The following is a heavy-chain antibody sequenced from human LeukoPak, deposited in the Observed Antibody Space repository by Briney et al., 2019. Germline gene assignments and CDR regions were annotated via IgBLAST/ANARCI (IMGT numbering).Heavy chain of an antibody. J-gene: IGHJ4*02. V-gene: IGHV4-34*01. CDR2: INHSGST. Sequence: SETLSLTCAVYGGSFSGYYWSWIRQPPRKGLEWIGEINHSGSTNYNPSLKSRVTTSVDTSKNQFSLKLSSVTAADTAVYYCARAPSVLRYCSGGSCFSRGPYYFDYWGQGTLVTVSS. CDR3: ARAPSVLRYCSGGSCFSRGPYYFDY. D-gene: IGHD2-15*01. CDR1: GGSFSGYY.